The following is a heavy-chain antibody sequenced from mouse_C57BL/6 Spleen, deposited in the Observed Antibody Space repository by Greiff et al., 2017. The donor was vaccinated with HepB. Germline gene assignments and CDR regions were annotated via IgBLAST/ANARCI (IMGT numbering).Heavy chain of an antibody. CDR1: GYTFTSYW. CDR3: AREGEFTEGFAY. V-gene: IGHV1-64*01. Sequence: VQLQQPGAELVKPGASVKLSCKASGYTFTSYWMHWVKQRPGQGLEWIGMIHPNSGSTNYNEKFKSKATLTVDKSSSTAYMQLSSLTSEDSAVYYCAREGEFTEGFAYWGQGTLVTVSA. CDR2: IHPNSGST. J-gene: IGHJ3*01.